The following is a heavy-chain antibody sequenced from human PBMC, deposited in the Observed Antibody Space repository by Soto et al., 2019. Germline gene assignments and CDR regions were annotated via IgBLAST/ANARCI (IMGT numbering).Heavy chain of an antibody. D-gene: IGHD2-2*01. CDR2: ISSSSSYI. Sequence: RLSCAASGFTFSSYSMNWVRQAPGKGLEWVSSISSSSSYIYYADSVKGRFTISRDNAKNTLYLQMNSLRAEDTAVYYCARVPYCSSSGCYSWFDPWGQGTLVTVSS. CDR1: GFTFSSYS. CDR3: ARVPYCSSSGCYSWFDP. J-gene: IGHJ5*02. V-gene: IGHV3-21*01.